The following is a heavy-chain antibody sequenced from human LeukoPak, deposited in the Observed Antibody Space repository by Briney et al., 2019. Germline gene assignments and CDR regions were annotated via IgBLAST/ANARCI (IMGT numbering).Heavy chain of an antibody. J-gene: IGHJ4*02. CDR2: ISYDGSNK. D-gene: IGHD3-16*01. Sequence: GGSLRLSCAASGFTFSSYAMDWVRQAPGKGLEWVALISYDGSNKHYADSVKGRFTISRDNSKNTLYLQMSSLRSEDTAVYYCARDNDSRDPPHFDYWGQGTLVTVSS. V-gene: IGHV3-30*04. CDR1: GFTFSSYA. CDR3: ARDNDSRDPPHFDY.